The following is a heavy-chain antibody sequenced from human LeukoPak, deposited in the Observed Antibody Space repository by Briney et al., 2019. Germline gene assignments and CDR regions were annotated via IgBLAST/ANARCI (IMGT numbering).Heavy chain of an antibody. CDR2: ISSSSSYT. Sequence: PGGSLRLSCAASGFTFSDYYMSWIRQAPGKGLEWVSYISSSSSYTNYADSVKGRFTISRDNAKNSLYLQMNSLRAEDTAVYYCARDRSYYYGPGSYASSYYYGMDVWGQGTTVTVSS. CDR3: ARDRSYYYGPGSYASSYYYGMDV. CDR1: GFTFSDYY. V-gene: IGHV3-11*05. D-gene: IGHD3-10*01. J-gene: IGHJ6*02.